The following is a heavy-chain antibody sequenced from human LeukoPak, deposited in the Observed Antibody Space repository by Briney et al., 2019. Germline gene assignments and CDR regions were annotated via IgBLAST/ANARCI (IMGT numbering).Heavy chain of an antibody. CDR1: GYTFSDYY. CDR2: INPKTGGT. D-gene: IGHD3-22*01. V-gene: IGHV1-2*02. Sequence: ASVKVSCKASGYTFSDYYMHWVRQAPGQGPEWMGWINPKTGGTSYAQKFQGRVTMTRATSISTASMELRRLSSDDTALYYCARGRRLGDYDTIAYLAYWGQGTLVTVSS. J-gene: IGHJ4*02. CDR3: ARGRRLGDYDTIAYLAY.